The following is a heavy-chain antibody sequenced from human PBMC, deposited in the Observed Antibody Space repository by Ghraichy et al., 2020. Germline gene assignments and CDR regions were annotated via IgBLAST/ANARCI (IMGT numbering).Heavy chain of an antibody. Sequence: SETLSLTCTVSGGSISSGGYYWIWIRQHTGTGLEWIGYIHYSGNTYYNPSLRGRITISVDMSKNQFSLKLSSVTAADTALYYCARERASTRGGYYLDYWGQGILVTVSS. V-gene: IGHV4-31*03. CDR3: ARERASTRGGYYLDY. CDR2: IHYSGNT. D-gene: IGHD3-22*01. J-gene: IGHJ4*02. CDR1: GGSISSGGYY.